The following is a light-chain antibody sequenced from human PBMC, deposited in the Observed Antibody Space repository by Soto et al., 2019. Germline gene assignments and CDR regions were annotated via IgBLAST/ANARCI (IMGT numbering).Light chain of an antibody. J-gene: IGLJ6*01. CDR1: SGSIASNY. CDR3: QSYDSSNPGKV. Sequence: NFMLTQPHSVSESPGKTGTISCTRRSGSIASNYVQWYQQRPGSAPTTVIYEDNQRPSGVPDRFSGSIDSSSNSASLTISGLKTEDEADYYGQSYDSSNPGKVFGSGTQLTVL. CDR2: EDN. V-gene: IGLV6-57*04.